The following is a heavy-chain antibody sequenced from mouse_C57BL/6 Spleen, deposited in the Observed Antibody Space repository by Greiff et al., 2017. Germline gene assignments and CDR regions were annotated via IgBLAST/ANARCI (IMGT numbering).Heavy chain of an antibody. CDR3: TRAGTAQEASYFDY. CDR2: ISSGGDYI. Sequence: EVNVVESGEGLVKPGGSLKLSCAASGFTFSSYAMSWVRQTPEKRLEWVAYISSGGDYIYYADTVKGRFTISRDNARNTLYLQMSSLKSEDTAMYYCTRAGTAQEASYFDYWGQGTTLTVSS. V-gene: IGHV5-9-1*02. D-gene: IGHD3-2*02. CDR1: GFTFSSYA. J-gene: IGHJ2*01.